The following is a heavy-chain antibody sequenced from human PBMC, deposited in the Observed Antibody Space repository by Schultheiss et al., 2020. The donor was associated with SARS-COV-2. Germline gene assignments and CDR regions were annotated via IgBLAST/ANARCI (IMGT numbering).Heavy chain of an antibody. CDR2: IYHSGSS. J-gene: IGHJ4*02. V-gene: IGHV4-38-2*01. D-gene: IGHD1-26*01. CDR1: GYSISRGYY. Sequence: SETLSLTCAVSGYSISRGYYWGWIRXPPXRGLEWIRSIYHSGSSNYNPSFKSRVSISADTSKNQFSLKLTSVTDADTAVYYCARQSAGSEGGFDCWGQG. CDR3: ARQSAGSEGGFDC.